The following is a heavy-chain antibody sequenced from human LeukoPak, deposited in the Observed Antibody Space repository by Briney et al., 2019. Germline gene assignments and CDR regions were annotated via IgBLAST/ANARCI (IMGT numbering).Heavy chain of an antibody. CDR3: ARVPVDTKVPAALGDAFDI. J-gene: IGHJ3*02. D-gene: IGHD2-2*01. CDR1: GGSISSGDYY. V-gene: IGHV4-30-4*08. CDR2: IYYSGST. Sequence: SETLSLTCTVSGGSISSGDYYWSGIRQPPGKGPEGIGYIYYSGSTYYNPSLKSRVTISVDTSKNQFSLKLSSVTAADTAVYYCARVPVDTKVPAALGDAFDIWGQGTMVTVSS.